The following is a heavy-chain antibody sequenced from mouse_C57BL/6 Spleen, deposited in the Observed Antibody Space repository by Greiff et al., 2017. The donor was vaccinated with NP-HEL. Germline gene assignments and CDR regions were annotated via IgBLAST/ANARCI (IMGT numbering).Heavy chain of an antibody. Sequence: QVQLQQPGAELVMPGASVKLSCKASGYTFTSYWMHWVKQRPGQGLEWIGEIDPSDSYTNYNQKFKGKSTLTVDKSSSTAYMQLSSLTSEDSAVYYCARWGFTTAPAYWGQGTLVTVSA. CDR2: IDPSDSYT. CDR3: ARWGFTTAPAY. D-gene: IGHD1-2*01. CDR1: GYTFTSYW. J-gene: IGHJ3*01. V-gene: IGHV1-69*01.